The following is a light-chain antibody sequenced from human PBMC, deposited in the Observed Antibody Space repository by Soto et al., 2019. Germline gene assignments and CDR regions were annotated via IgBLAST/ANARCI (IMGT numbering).Light chain of an antibody. Sequence: EIVLTQSPATLSLSPGERATLSCMASQSISSYLAWYQQKPGQAPRLLIYDASNRATGIPARFSGSGSGTDFTLTISSLEPEDVAVYYCQQRSNWPPLTFGGGTKVEIK. CDR2: DAS. J-gene: IGKJ4*01. CDR1: QSISSY. V-gene: IGKV3-11*01. CDR3: QQRSNWPPLT.